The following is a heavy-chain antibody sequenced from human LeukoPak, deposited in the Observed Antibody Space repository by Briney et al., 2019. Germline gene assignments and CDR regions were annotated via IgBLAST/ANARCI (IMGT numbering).Heavy chain of an antibody. D-gene: IGHD3-22*01. CDR1: GGSISSSSYY. CDR3: ARHRTYYYDCSGYGNFDY. J-gene: IGHJ4*02. CDR2: IYYSGST. V-gene: IGHV4-39*01. Sequence: SETLSLTCTVSGGSISSSSYYWGWTRQPPGKGLEWIGSIYYSGSTYYNPSLKSRVTISVDTSKNQFSLKLSSVTAADTAVYYCARHRTYYYDCSGYGNFDYWGQGTLVTVSS.